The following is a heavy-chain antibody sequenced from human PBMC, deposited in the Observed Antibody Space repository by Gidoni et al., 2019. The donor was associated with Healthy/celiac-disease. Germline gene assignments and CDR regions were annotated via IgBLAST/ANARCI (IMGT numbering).Heavy chain of an antibody. Sequence: QVQLVQSGPEVKKPGSSVKVSCKASGGTFSSYAISWVRQSPGQGLAWMGGIIPIFGTANDAKKFQGRVTITADESTSTAYRELSSLRSEDTAVYYCARASHSTMIVVAMGYWGQGTLVTVSS. CDR2: IIPIFGTA. CDR3: ARASHSTMIVVAMGY. D-gene: IGHD3-22*01. J-gene: IGHJ4*02. CDR1: GGTFSSYA. V-gene: IGHV1-69*01.